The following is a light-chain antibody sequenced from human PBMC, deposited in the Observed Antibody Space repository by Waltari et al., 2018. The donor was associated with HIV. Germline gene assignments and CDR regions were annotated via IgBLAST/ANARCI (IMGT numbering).Light chain of an antibody. CDR2: AAS. Sequence: AIRMTHSPSSFSASTGDRVTITCRASQGISSYLAWYQQKPGKAPKRLIYAASTLQSGVPSRFSGSGSGTDFTLTISGLQSEDFATYYCQQYDSYPSITFGQGTRLEIK. CDR1: QGISSY. V-gene: IGKV1-8*01. CDR3: QQYDSYPSIT. J-gene: IGKJ5*01.